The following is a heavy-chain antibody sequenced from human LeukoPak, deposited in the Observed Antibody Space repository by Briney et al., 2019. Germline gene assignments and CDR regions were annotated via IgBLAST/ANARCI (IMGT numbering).Heavy chain of an antibody. Sequence: GGSLRLSCAASGFTFSSYAMHWVRQAPGKGLEWVAVISYDGSNKYYADSVKGRFTISRDNSKNTLYLQMNSLRAEDTAVYYCGMGRLFDYWGQGTLVTVSS. CDR1: GFTFSSYA. CDR2: ISYDGSNK. D-gene: IGHD1-26*01. V-gene: IGHV3-30-3*01. CDR3: GMGRLFDY. J-gene: IGHJ4*02.